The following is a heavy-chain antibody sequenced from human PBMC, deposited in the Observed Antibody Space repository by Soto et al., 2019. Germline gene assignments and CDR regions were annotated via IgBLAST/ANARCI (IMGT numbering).Heavy chain of an antibody. J-gene: IGHJ4*02. V-gene: IGHV4-59*01. D-gene: IGHD1-20*01. CDR3: ARELYNWKI. CDR1: GGSISTYY. Sequence: SETLSLTCTVSGGSISTYYWSWIRQPPGKGLEWLGYIYYNGNSYYNPSLKSRLTMSVDTSKDQFSLRLSSATAADTAVYYCARELYNWKIWGQGTLVTVSS. CDR2: IYYNGNS.